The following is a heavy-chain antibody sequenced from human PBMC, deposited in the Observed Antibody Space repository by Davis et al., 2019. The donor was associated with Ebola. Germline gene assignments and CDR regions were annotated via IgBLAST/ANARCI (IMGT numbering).Heavy chain of an antibody. CDR2: IYYRGST. Sequence: MPSETLSLTCSVSGASVINDRFHWTWIRQSPGQGLEWIGYIYYRGSTNYNPSLRNRVTISVDSSKNQFSLILTSVTAADTAVYYCARVHEYTDYFHFDPWGQGILVTVSS. CDR1: GASVINDRFH. CDR3: ARVHEYTDYFHFDP. J-gene: IGHJ5*02. V-gene: IGHV4-61*01. D-gene: IGHD2/OR15-2a*01.